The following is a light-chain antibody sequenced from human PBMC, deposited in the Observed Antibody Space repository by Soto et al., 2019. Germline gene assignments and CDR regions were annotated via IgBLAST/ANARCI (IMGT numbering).Light chain of an antibody. V-gene: IGKV3-20*01. J-gene: IGKJ1*01. CDR1: QSLRSTY. CDR3: QHYGGSWE. Sequence: EIVLTQSPGTLSLSPGERATLSCRANQSLRSTYVAWYQQKPGQSPRLLIYGASSRATGIPDRFSGSGPGTDFSLTITRLEPEDFAVYYCQHYGGSWEFGQGTKVDFK. CDR2: GAS.